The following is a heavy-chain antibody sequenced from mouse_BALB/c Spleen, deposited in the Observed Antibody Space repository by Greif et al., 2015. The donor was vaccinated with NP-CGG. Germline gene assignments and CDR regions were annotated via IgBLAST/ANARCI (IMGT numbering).Heavy chain of an antibody. CDR2: IDPENGDT. Sequence: VQLQQSGAELVRSGASVKLSCTASGFNIKDYYMHWVKQRPEQGLEWIGWIDPENGDTEYAPKFQGKATMTADTSSNTAYLQLSSLTSEDTAVYYCNAKELDDGAYWGQGTLVTVSA. V-gene: IGHV14-4*02. CDR1: GFNIKDYY. CDR3: NAKELDDGAY. D-gene: IGHD2-12*01. J-gene: IGHJ3*01.